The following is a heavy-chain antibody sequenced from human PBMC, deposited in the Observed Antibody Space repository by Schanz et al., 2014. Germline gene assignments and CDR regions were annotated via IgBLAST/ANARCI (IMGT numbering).Heavy chain of an antibody. D-gene: IGHD2-8*01. CDR1: GFNFSDYA. J-gene: IGHJ3*02. V-gene: IGHV3-23*01. CDR2: ISGGGGTT. CDR3: TTDNGHFAFDI. Sequence: EVHLLESGGGLVPPGGSLRLSCAASGFNFSDYAMCWVRQAPGKGLEWVSAISGGGGTTYYTDSVKGRFTISRDNAENTLFLQMNSLRAEDTAVYYCTTDNGHFAFDIWGQGTMVTVSS.